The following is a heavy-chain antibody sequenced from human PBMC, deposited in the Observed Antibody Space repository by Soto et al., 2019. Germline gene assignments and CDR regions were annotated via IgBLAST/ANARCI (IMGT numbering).Heavy chain of an antibody. J-gene: IGHJ6*02. V-gene: IGHV1-2*02. Sequence: ASVKVSCKASGYTFTGYYMHWVRQAPGQGLEWMGWINPNSGGTNYAQKFQGRVTMTRDTSISTAYMELSRLRSDDTAVYYCARNLGIRYYGMDVWGQGTTVTVSS. CDR2: INPNSGGT. D-gene: IGHD7-27*01. CDR3: ARNLGIRYYGMDV. CDR1: GYTFTGYY.